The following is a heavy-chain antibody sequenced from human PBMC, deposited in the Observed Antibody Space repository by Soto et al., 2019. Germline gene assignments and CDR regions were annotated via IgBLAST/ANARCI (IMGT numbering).Heavy chain of an antibody. J-gene: IGHJ4*02. CDR3: ARSGSSSSSLDY. D-gene: IGHD6-6*01. CDR2: IWYDGSNK. V-gene: IGHV3-33*01. Sequence: QVQLVESGGGVVQPGRSLRLSCAASGFTFSSYGMHWVRQAPGKGLEWVAVIWYDGSNKYYADSVKGRFTISRDNSKNTLDLQMNSLRAEDTAVYYCARSGSSSSSLDYWGQGTLVTVSS. CDR1: GFTFSSYG.